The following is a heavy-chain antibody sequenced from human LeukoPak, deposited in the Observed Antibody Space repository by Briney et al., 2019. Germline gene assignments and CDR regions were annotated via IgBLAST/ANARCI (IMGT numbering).Heavy chain of an antibody. Sequence: GGSLRLSCAASGFTFSSYSMNWVRQAPGKGLEWVAVISYDGSNKYYADSVKGRFTISRDNSKNTLYLQMNSLRAEDTAVYYCAKDRGLRYFDWLFDYWGQGTLVTVSS. D-gene: IGHD3-9*01. CDR1: GFTFSSYS. V-gene: IGHV3-30*18. CDR2: ISYDGSNK. J-gene: IGHJ4*02. CDR3: AKDRGLRYFDWLFDY.